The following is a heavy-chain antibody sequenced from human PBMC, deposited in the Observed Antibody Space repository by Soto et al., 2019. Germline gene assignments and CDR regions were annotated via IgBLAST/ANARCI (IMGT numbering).Heavy chain of an antibody. V-gene: IGHV1-69*01. CDR2: IIPVFGTT. CDR1: GGTFNNYA. D-gene: IGHD3-3*01. CDR3: ARVTNHLFYFFGF. Sequence: QVHLVQSGAEVKKPGSSVKVSCKASGGTFNNYAISWLRQAPGQGLEWVGGIIPVFGTTNHAQKFQGRVTLTADESTSTAYMELSSLRSDDTAVYYCARVTNHLFYFFGFWGQGSLVTVSS. J-gene: IGHJ4*02.